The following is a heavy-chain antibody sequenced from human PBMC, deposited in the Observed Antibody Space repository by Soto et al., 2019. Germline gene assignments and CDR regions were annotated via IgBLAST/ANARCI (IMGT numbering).Heavy chain of an antibody. D-gene: IGHD5-12*01. CDR1: GFTFRSYE. CDR2: ISSRATGI. Sequence: LRLSCAASGFTFRSYEMNWVRQAPGKGLEWVSYISSRATGIFYADSVKGRFTISRDDANNSLYLQMNSLRAEDTAVYYCARPRAFDGYDGGYFFDFWGQGTLVTVSS. J-gene: IGHJ4*02. V-gene: IGHV3-48*03. CDR3: ARPRAFDGYDGGYFFDF.